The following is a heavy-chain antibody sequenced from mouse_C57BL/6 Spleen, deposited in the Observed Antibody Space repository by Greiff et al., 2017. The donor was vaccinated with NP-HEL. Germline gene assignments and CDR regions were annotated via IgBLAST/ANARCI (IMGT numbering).Heavy chain of an antibody. CDR2: ISSGGSYT. CDR1: GFTFSSYG. CDR3: ARREGKEGYLDV. Sequence: EVQGVESGGDLVKPGGSLKLSCAASGFTFSSYGMSWVRQTPDKRLEWVATISSGGSYTYYPDSVKGRFTISRDNAKNTLYLQMSSLKSEDTAMYYCARREGKEGYLDVWGTGTTVTVSS. J-gene: IGHJ1*03. V-gene: IGHV5-6*01.